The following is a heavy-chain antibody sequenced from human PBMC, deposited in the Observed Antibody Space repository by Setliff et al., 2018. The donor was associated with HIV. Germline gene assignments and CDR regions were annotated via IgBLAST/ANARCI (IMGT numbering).Heavy chain of an antibody. J-gene: IGHJ4*02. Sequence: GGSLRLSCAASGFTFSNYVMTWVRQAPGKGLEWVSAISGLSNVRNYADSVKGRFTISRDNSKNTLFLQVSSLRADDTAVYYCARVQYHYDGTVYYIQCPDYWGQGTLVTVSS. V-gene: IGHV3-23*01. CDR3: ARVQYHYDGTVYYIQCPDY. D-gene: IGHD3-22*01. CDR1: GFTFSNYV. CDR2: ISGLSNVR.